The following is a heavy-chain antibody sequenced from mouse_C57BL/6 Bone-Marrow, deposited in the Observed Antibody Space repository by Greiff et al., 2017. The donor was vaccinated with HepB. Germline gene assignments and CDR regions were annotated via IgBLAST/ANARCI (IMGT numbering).Heavy chain of an antibody. CDR1: GFTFSSYA. CDR2: ISDGGSYT. D-gene: IGHD1-1*01. CDR3: ARGIYYYGSSYEAMDY. J-gene: IGHJ4*01. Sequence: DVKLVESGGGLVKPGGSLKLSCAASGFTFSSYAMSWVRQTPEKRLEWVATISDGGSYTYYPDNVKGRFTISRDNAKNNLYLQMSHLKSEDTAMYYCARGIYYYGSSYEAMDYWGQGTSVTVSS. V-gene: IGHV5-4*03.